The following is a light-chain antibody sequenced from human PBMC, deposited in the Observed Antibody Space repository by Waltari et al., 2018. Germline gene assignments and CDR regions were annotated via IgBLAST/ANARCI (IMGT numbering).Light chain of an antibody. J-gene: IGKJ1*01. CDR2: GAS. CDR3: QQYGNSPGT. V-gene: IGKV3-20*01. Sequence: ELVLPQSPGPLSSSTGVRANLTCRASQNIRSNYFAWYQRRPGQAPRLLIYGASSRATAIPDRFGGSGSGTDFTLTISRLDPEDFAVYFCQQYGNSPGTFGQGTKVEIK. CDR1: QNIRSNY.